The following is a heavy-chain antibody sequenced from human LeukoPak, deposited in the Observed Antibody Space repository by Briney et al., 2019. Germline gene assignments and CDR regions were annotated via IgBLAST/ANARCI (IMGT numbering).Heavy chain of an antibody. Sequence: SETLSLTRTVSGGSISSYYWSWIRQPAGKGLEWIGRIYTSGSTNYNPSLESRVTMSVDTSKNQFSLKLSSVTAADTAVYYCARVRIIGYGSGSYMAFDIWGQGTMVTVSS. V-gene: IGHV4-4*07. CDR1: GGSISSYY. CDR3: ARVRIIGYGSGSYMAFDI. D-gene: IGHD3-10*01. J-gene: IGHJ3*02. CDR2: IYTSGST.